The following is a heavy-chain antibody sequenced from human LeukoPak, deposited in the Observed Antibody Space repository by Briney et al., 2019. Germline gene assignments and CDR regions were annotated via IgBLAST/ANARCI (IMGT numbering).Heavy chain of an antibody. J-gene: IGHJ4*02. D-gene: IGHD1-26*01. V-gene: IGHV3-30-3*01. CDR2: ISYDGSNK. Sequence: GGSLRLSCAASGFTFSSYAMHWVRQAPGKGLEWVAVISYDGSNKYYADSVKGRFTISRDNSKNTLYLQMNSLRAEDTAVYYCARGPPPVGPPPHALYYFDYWGQGTLVTVSS. CDR1: GFTFSSYA. CDR3: ARGPPPVGPPPHALYYFDY.